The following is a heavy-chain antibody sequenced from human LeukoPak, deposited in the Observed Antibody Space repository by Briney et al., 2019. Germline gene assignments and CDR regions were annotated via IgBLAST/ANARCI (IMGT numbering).Heavy chain of an antibody. Sequence: SETLSLTCTVSGDSINNYYGSWIRQPPGKGLEWIGYIQNIGTTTYNPSLKSRVTISIDTSKNQFSLKLSSVTAADTAVYYCARHSLPFGPPTGQYYFDYWGQGTLVTVSS. J-gene: IGHJ4*02. D-gene: IGHD3-9*01. CDR2: IQNIGTT. CDR3: ARHSLPFGPPTGQYYFDY. CDR1: GDSINNYY. V-gene: IGHV4-59*08.